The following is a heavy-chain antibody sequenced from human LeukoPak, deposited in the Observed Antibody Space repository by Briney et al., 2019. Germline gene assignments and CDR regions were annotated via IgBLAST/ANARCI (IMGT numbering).Heavy chain of an antibody. CDR1: GFTFSSYG. J-gene: IGHJ3*02. V-gene: IGHV3-30*02. CDR3: ARYRFVVGATDSFDI. CDR2: IRNDGSNK. Sequence: GGSLRLSCAASGFTFSSYGMHWVRQAPGKGLEWVAFIRNDGSNKYYADSVKGRFTISRDNSKNTLYLQMNSLRAEDTAVYYCARYRFVVGATDSFDIWGQGAMVTVSS. D-gene: IGHD1-26*01.